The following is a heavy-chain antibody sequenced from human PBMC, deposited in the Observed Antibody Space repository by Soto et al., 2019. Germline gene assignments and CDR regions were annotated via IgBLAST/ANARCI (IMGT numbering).Heavy chain of an antibody. CDR2: VSHDGRNT. CDR3: AKGGRQWLVTSDFNY. J-gene: IGHJ4*02. CDR1: GFTFSDYA. D-gene: IGHD6-19*01. V-gene: IGHV3-30*18. Sequence: VQLVESGGGVVQPGRSLRLSCAASGFTFSDYAMHWVRQAPGKGLEWVAVVSHDGRNTHYADSVKGRFTISRDSSKNTGSPEMNRPRTEDTAVYYLAKGGRQWLVTSDFNYWGQGALVTVSS.